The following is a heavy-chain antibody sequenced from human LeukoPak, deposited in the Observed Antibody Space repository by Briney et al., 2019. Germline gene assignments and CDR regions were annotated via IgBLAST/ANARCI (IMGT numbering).Heavy chain of an antibody. CDR3: ARDGGGDWDY. J-gene: IGHJ4*02. D-gene: IGHD2-21*02. V-gene: IGHV1-69*06. Sequence: SVKVSCKPSGGTFSSYTISWVRQAPGQGLEWMGGIIPIFGTANYAQKFQGRVTITADKSTSTAYMELSSLRSEDTAMYYCARDGGGDWDYWGQGTLVTVSS. CDR1: GGTFSSYT. CDR2: IIPIFGTA.